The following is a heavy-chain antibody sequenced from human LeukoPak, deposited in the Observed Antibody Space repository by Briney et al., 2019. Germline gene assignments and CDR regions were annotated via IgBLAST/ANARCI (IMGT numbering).Heavy chain of an antibody. CDR1: GYTFASYG. Sequence: GASVKVSCKASGYTFASYGISWVRQAPGQGLEWMGWISAYNGNTNYAQNLQDRVTMTTDTSTSTAYMELRSLRSDDTAVYYCARDRFGGATDYYYYYINVWGKGTTVTISS. D-gene: IGHD3-16*01. J-gene: IGHJ6*03. V-gene: IGHV1-18*01. CDR3: ARDRFGGATDYYYYYINV. CDR2: ISAYNGNT.